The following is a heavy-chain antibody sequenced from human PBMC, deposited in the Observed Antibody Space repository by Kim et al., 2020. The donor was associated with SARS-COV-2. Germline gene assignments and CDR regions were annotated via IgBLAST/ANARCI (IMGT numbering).Heavy chain of an antibody. Sequence: GGSLRLSCAASGFTFSSYSMNWVRQAPGKGLEWVSSISSSSSYIYYADSVKGRFTISRDNAKNSLYLQMNSLRAEDTAVYYCSLSYDSSGYGADWGQGTLVTVSS. D-gene: IGHD3-22*01. CDR3: SLSYDSSGYGAD. V-gene: IGHV3-21*01. J-gene: IGHJ4*02. CDR1: GFTFSSYS. CDR2: ISSSSSYI.